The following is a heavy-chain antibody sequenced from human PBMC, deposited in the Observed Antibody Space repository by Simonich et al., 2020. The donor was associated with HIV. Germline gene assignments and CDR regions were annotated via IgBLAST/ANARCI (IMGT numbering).Heavy chain of an antibody. V-gene: IGHV3-9*01. Sequence: EVQLVESGGGLVQPGRSLRLSCAASGFIFYDYAMHWVRQVPGKGLEWVSGISWNSNNTGYADSVKGRFTISRDNAKNSLYLQMKSLRTEDTALYFCAALLGRAFDIWGQGTRVTVSS. CDR1: GFIFYDYA. J-gene: IGHJ3*02. D-gene: IGHD3-10*01. CDR3: AALLGRAFDI. CDR2: ISWNSNNT.